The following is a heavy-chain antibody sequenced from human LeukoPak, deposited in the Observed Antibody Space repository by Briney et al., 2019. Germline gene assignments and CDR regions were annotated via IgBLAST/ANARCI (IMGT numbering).Heavy chain of an antibody. V-gene: IGHV3-66*01. D-gene: IGHD6-13*01. CDR3: AKDERQLDAFDI. CDR1: GFTVSSNY. Sequence: GGSLRLSCAASGFTVSSNYMSWVRQAPGKGLEWVSVIYSGGSTYYADSVKGRFTISRDNSKNTLYLQMNSLRAEDTAVHYCAKDERQLDAFDIWGQGTMVTVSS. J-gene: IGHJ3*02. CDR2: IYSGGST.